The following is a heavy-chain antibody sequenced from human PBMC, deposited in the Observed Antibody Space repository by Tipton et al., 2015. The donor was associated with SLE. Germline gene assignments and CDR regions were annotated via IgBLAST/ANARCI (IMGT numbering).Heavy chain of an antibody. CDR1: GFTFSTHD. D-gene: IGHD2-8*01. CDR3: ANNGGTFDP. J-gene: IGHJ5*02. Sequence: SLRLSCAASGFTFSTHDLTWVRQAPGKGLEWVSTIVSDGTRFYADSVRGRFIISRDNSRSTLFLQMKTLRADDTAVYYCANNGGTFDPWGPGTLVTVSS. V-gene: IGHV3-23*01. CDR2: IVSDGTR.